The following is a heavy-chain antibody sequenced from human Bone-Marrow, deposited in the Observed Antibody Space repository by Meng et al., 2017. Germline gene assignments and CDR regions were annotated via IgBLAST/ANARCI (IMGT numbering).Heavy chain of an antibody. J-gene: IGHJ4*02. Sequence: GESLKISCAASGSTFSSYWMSWVRQAPGKGLEWVANIKQDGSEKYYVDSVKGRFTISRDNAKNSLYLQMNSLRAEDTAVYYCARGLYYYDSSGYYYGYWGQGTLVTVSS. CDR3: ARGLYYYDSSGYYYGY. V-gene: IGHV3-7*01. CDR1: GSTFSSYW. CDR2: IKQDGSEK. D-gene: IGHD3-22*01.